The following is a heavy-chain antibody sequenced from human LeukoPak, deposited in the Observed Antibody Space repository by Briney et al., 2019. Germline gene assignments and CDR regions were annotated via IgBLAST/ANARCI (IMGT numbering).Heavy chain of an antibody. CDR3: ARDIAELRFLEWSLDY. CDR2: NSYDGSNK. Sequence: PGGPLRLSREASGFTFSSFEMNWVPQAPGKGLEWVAVNSYDGSNKYYADSVRGRFTISRDNSKNTLYLQMNSLRAEDTAVYYCARDIAELRFLEWSLDYWGQGTLVTVSS. J-gene: IGHJ4*02. D-gene: IGHD3-3*01. CDR1: GFTFSSFE. V-gene: IGHV3-30*04.